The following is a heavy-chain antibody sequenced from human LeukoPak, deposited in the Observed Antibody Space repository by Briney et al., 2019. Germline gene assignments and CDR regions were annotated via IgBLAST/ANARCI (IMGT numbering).Heavy chain of an antibody. D-gene: IGHD5-18*01. CDR1: GFTFSSYS. CDR2: ISSSSSSYI. J-gene: IGHJ4*02. V-gene: IGHV3-21*01. CDR3: ARDFSGYSFFDY. Sequence: GGSLRLSCAASGFTFSSYSMNWVRQAPGKGLEWVSSISSSSSSYIYYADSVKGRFTISRDNAKNSLYLQMNSLRAEDTAVYYCARDFSGYSFFDYWGQGTLVTVSS.